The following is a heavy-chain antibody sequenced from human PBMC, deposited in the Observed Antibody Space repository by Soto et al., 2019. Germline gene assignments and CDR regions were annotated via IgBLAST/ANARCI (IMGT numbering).Heavy chain of an antibody. Sequence: ASVKVSCKASGYTFTSYGISWVRQAPGQGLEWMGWISAYNGNTNYAQKLQGRVTMTTDTSTSTAYMELRSLRSDDTAVYYCARVWDDYVWGSYRYSDYWGQGTLVTVSS. CDR2: ISAYNGNT. D-gene: IGHD3-16*02. V-gene: IGHV1-18*01. CDR1: GYTFTSYG. CDR3: ARVWDDYVWGSYRYSDY. J-gene: IGHJ4*02.